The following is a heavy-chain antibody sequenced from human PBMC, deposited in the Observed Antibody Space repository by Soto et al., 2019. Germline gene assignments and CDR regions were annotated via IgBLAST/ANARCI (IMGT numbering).Heavy chain of an antibody. J-gene: IGHJ4*02. D-gene: IGHD2-8*01. CDR3: ARGYCADDICYYFDF. CDR1: GYTFTTYD. V-gene: IGHV1-18*01. Sequence: QVQLVQSGPEVKKPGASVKVSCGTSGYTFTTYDITWVRQAPGQGLEWMGWISTFNGDTKYEEKLQDRVTMTTDTFTATAYMELRSLGSDDTAVYYCARGYCADDICYYFDFWGQGTLVTVSS. CDR2: ISTFNGDT.